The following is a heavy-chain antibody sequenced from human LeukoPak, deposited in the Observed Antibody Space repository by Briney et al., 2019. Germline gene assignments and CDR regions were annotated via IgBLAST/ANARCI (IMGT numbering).Heavy chain of an antibody. V-gene: IGHV3-48*01. Sequence: TGGSLRLSCAASGFTFSRYSMNWVRQAPGKGLEWVSYISSSSRTKYYADSVKGRFTISRDNAKNSLYLQMSSLRAEDTAVYYCARDETLGPYYFDYWGQGTLVTVSS. D-gene: IGHD3-16*01. J-gene: IGHJ4*02. CDR2: ISSSSRTK. CDR1: GFTFSRYS. CDR3: ARDETLGPYYFDY.